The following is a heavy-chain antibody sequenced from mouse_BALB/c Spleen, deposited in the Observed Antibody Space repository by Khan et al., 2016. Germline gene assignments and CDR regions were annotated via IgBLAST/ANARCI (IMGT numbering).Heavy chain of an antibody. CDR3: VRQNLRWYFDV. V-gene: IGHV10-1*02. CDR2: IRSKSNNYST. Sequence: EVQLVESGGGLVQPKGSLKLSCAASGFTFNTYAMNWVRQAPGKGLEWVARIRSKSNNYSTYYADSVKDRFTISRDDSQSMLYLQMNNLKTEDTAISYCVRQNLRWYFDVWGAGTTVTVSS. J-gene: IGHJ1*01. D-gene: IGHD1-1*01. CDR1: GFTFNTYA.